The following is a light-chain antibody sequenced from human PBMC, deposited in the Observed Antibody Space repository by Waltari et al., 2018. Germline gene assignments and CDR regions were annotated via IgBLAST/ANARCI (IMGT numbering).Light chain of an antibody. CDR3: QQYKNWPPWT. CDR1: QSVSTN. V-gene: IGKV3-15*01. Sequence: EIVMTQSPVTLSVSTGERDTLSCRASQSVSTNLDWYQQKPGQAPRLLIYGASTRATGFPARFSGSGSGTEFTLTISSLQSEDFAVYYCQQYKNWPPWTFGQGTKVENK. J-gene: IGKJ1*01. CDR2: GAS.